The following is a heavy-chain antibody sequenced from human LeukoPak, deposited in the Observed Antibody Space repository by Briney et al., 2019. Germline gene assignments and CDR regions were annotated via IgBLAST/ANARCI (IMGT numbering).Heavy chain of an antibody. CDR1: GGSISSYY. CDR2: IYYSGST. D-gene: IGHD4-17*01. J-gene: IGHJ4*02. Sequence: PSETLSLTCTVSGGSISSYYWSWIRQPPGKGLEWIGYIYYSGSTNYNPSLKSRVTISVDTSKNQFSLKLSSVTAADTAVYYCARVIRGPISNYGQGFDYWGQGTLVTVSS. CDR3: ARVIRGPISNYGQGFDY. V-gene: IGHV4-59*12.